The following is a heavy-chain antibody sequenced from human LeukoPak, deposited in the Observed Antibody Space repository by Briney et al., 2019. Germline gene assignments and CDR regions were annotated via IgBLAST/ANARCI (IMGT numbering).Heavy chain of an antibody. V-gene: IGHV3-30*04. Sequence: GGSLRLSCAASGYICSDHAMHWVRQAPGKGLEWLAYLSHDGTTAYYANSVKGRLTISRDNSKNTLFLQLSSLRTEDTAVYYCAREGRRLRVDYWGQGTLVTVSS. J-gene: IGHJ4*02. CDR3: AREGRRLRVDY. CDR2: LSHDGTTA. D-gene: IGHD4-17*01. CDR1: GYICSDHA.